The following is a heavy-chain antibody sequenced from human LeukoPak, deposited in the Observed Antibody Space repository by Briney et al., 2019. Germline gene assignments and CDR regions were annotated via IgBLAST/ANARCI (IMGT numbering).Heavy chain of an antibody. D-gene: IGHD6-13*01. J-gene: IGHJ6*02. V-gene: IGHV1-46*01. CDR2: INPSGGST. CDR3: AREGGIAAAGTTLDYYYGMDV. CDR1: GYTFTSYG. Sequence: ASVKVSCKASGYTFTSYGISWVRQAPGQGLEWMGIINPSGGSTSYAQKFQGRVTMTRDTSTSTVYMELSSLRSEDTAVYYCAREGGIAAAGTTLDYYYGMDVWAKGPRSPSP.